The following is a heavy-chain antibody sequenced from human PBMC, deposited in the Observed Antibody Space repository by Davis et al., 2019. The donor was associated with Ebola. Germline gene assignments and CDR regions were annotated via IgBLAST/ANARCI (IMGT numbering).Heavy chain of an antibody. J-gene: IGHJ4*02. D-gene: IGHD2-15*01. CDR2: ISSGGNYI. CDR1: GFTFRSYS. V-gene: IGHV3-21*01. CDR3: ARMSLLGGGWHIDY. Sequence: PGGSLRLSCAASGFTFRSYSMNWVRQAPGKGLEWVSSISSGGNYIYYPDSLKGRFTISSDNAKNSLYLQMNSLRVEDTAVYYCARMSLLGGGWHIDYWGQGTLVTVSS.